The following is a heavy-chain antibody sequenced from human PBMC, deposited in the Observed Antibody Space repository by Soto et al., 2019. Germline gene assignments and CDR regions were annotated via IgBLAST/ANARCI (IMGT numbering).Heavy chain of an antibody. CDR3: AKDKVRGWYLDSRYFDY. V-gene: IGHV3-30*18. Sequence: GGSLRLSCAASGFTFSSYGMHWVRQAPGKGLEWVAVISYDGSNKYYADSVKGRFTISRDNSKNTLYLQMNSLRAEDTAVYYCAKDKVRGWYLDSRYFDYWGQGTLVTVSS. CDR2: ISYDGSNK. CDR1: GFTFSSYG. J-gene: IGHJ4*02. D-gene: IGHD6-19*01.